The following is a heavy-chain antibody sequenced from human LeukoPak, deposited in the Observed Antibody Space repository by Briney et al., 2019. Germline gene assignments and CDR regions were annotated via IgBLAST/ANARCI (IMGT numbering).Heavy chain of an antibody. CDR2: IYYTGNT. V-gene: IGHV4-31*03. D-gene: IGHD3-22*01. J-gene: IGHJ4*02. Sequence: SETLSLTCTVSSASISSGDYYWSWIRQYPGKGLEWIGYIYYTGNTYYNPSLKSRVTITVDTTRNQFSLKLSSVTAADTAVYYCARDSGGYQYWSQGTLVTVSS. CDR1: SASISSGDYY. CDR3: ARDSGGYQY.